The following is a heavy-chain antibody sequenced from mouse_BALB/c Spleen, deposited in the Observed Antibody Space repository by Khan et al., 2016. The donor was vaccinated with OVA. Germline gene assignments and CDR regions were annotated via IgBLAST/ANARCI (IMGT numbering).Heavy chain of an antibody. V-gene: IGHV1-77*01. CDR2: IYTGSDNT. Sequence: QVQLKESGAQLARPGASVKLSCKASGYTSTDYYINWMRQRTGQGLEWIGEIYTGSDNTYYNEKFKGRATLTVDKSSSTAYMEFSSLTSEDSSVYFCAREWAAWFPYWGQGTLVTVSA. CDR1: GYTSTDYY. CDR3: AREWAAWFPY. J-gene: IGHJ3*01.